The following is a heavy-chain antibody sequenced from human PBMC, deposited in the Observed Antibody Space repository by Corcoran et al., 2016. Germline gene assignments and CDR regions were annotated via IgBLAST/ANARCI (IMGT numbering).Heavy chain of an antibody. CDR3: AISGSYYDTPDY. J-gene: IGHJ4*02. CDR2: IYYSVGT. V-gene: IGHV4-39*01. D-gene: IGHD1-26*01. Sequence: QHQLQESGTGLVQPSESLSLTGTVSGGSLSSSSFYWGWIREPPGKVLEWIGSIYYSVGTYYNPSLKSRVTIAVDTSKNQFSLKLSSVTAADTAVYYGAISGSYYDTPDYWGQVTQVTVSS. CDR1: GGSLSSSSFY.